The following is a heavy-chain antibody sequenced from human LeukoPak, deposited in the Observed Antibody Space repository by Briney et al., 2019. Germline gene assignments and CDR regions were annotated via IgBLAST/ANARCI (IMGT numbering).Heavy chain of an antibody. D-gene: IGHD1-1*01. J-gene: IGHJ4*02. CDR3: ARSRTGTTPTPIDY. Sequence: PSQTLSLTCIVSGGSISSGGYYWSWIRQHPGKGLEWIGYIYYSGSTYYNPSLKSRVTISVDTSKNQFSLKLSSVTAADTAVYYCARSRTGTTPTPIDYWGQGTLVTVSS. V-gene: IGHV4-31*03. CDR1: GGSISSGGYY. CDR2: IYYSGST.